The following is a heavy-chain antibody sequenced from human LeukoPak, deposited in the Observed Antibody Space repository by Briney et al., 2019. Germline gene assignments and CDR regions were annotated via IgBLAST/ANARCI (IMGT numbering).Heavy chain of an antibody. CDR3: ARVPGGGTAAN. D-gene: IGHD1-7*01. J-gene: IGHJ3*01. V-gene: IGHV4-61*01. CDR2: IYYSGST. CDR1: GGSVSSGSYY. Sequence: PSETLSLTCTVSGGSVSSGSYYWSWIRQPPGEGLEWIGYIYYSGSTNYNPSLKSRVTMSVDTPKNQFSLKLSSVTAADTAVYYCARVPGGGTAANWGQGTMVTVSS.